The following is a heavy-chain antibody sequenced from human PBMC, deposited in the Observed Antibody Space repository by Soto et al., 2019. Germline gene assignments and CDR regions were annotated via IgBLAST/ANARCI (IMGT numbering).Heavy chain of an antibody. CDR2: IYPGDSDT. J-gene: IGHJ6*02. V-gene: IGHV5-51*01. CDR1: GYSFTSYW. D-gene: IGHD5-12*01. Sequence: GDSLKISCKGSGYSFTSYWIGWVRQMPGKGLEWMGIIYPGDSDTRYSPSFQGQVTISADKSISTAYLQWSSLKASDTAMYYCARAHVDRAYYYYYYGMDVWGQGTTVTVSS. CDR3: ARAHVDRAYYYYYYGMDV.